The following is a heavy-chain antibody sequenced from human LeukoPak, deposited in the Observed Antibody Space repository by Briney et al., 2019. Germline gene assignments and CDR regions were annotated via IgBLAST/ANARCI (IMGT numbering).Heavy chain of an antibody. CDR2: IWYDGSNK. Sequence: GGSLRLSCAASGFTFSTSAMSWVRQAPGKGLEWVAVIWYDGSNKYYADSVKARFTISRDNSKNTVYLQINSLRAEDTALYYCAKAGEFLEWSVGYWGQGTLVTVSS. CDR3: AKAGEFLEWSVGY. D-gene: IGHD3-3*01. J-gene: IGHJ4*02. CDR1: GFTFSTSA. V-gene: IGHV3-33*06.